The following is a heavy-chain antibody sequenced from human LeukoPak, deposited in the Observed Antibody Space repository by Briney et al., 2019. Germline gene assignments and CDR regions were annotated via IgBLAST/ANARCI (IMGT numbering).Heavy chain of an antibody. Sequence: PPETLSLTCTVSGGSISSYYWSWIRQPPGKGLEWIGYIYYSGSTNYNLSLKSRVTISVDTSKNQFSLNLSSVTAADTAVYYCARDRDFDYWGQGTLVTVSS. CDR3: ARDRDFDY. CDR1: GGSISSYY. V-gene: IGHV4-59*01. CDR2: IYYSGST. J-gene: IGHJ4*02.